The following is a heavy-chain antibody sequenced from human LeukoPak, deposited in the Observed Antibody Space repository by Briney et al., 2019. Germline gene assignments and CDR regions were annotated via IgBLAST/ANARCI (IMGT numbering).Heavy chain of an antibody. V-gene: IGHV1-46*01. J-gene: IGHJ6*02. CDR2: INPSGGST. CDR1: GYNLISYY. D-gene: IGHD2-8*01. CDR3: AREDVVLVDAVRYYYYGMDV. Sequence: ASVKVSCNASGYNLISYYMHWVRQAPGQGLEWVGIINPSGGSTSYAQKFQDRVTMTRDTSTSTVYMELSSLKSEDTAVYYCAREDVVLVDAVRYYYYGMDVWGQGTTVTVSS.